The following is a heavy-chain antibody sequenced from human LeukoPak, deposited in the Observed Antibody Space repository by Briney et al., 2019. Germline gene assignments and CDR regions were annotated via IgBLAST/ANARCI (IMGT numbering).Heavy chain of an antibody. Sequence: GASVKVSCKASGYTFTSYGIXXXXXAPGXXXXXXGWISGYNGNTNYAXXXQXXXTMTXXXSTSTAYMELRSLRSDDTAVYYCARELVSAGLIGYWGQGTPVTVSS. V-gene: IGHV1-18*01. CDR2: ISGYNGNT. J-gene: IGHJ4*02. CDR3: ARELVSAGLIGY. CDR1: GYTFTSYG. D-gene: IGHD3-10*02.